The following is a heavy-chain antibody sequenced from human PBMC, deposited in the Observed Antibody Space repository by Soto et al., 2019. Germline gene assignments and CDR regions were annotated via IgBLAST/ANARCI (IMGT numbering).Heavy chain of an antibody. Sequence: SETLSLTCTVSGGSISSSSYYWGWIRQPPGKGLEWIGSIYYSGSTYYNPSLKSRVTISVDTSKNQFSLKLSSVTAADTAVYYCASFRRITIFGVVNGGPDFDYWGQGTLVTVSS. CDR2: IYYSGST. CDR1: GGSISSSSYY. J-gene: IGHJ4*02. D-gene: IGHD3-3*01. V-gene: IGHV4-39*01. CDR3: ASFRRITIFGVVNGGPDFDY.